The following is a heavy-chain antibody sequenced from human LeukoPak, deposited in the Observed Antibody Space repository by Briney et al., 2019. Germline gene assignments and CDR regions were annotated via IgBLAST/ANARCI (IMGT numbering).Heavy chain of an antibody. CDR2: INPNSGGT. V-gene: IGHV1-2*02. D-gene: IGHD5-12*01. J-gene: IGHJ6*02. CDR1: GYTFTDYY. Sequence: ASVKVSCRASGYTFTDYYMHWVRQAPGQGLEWMGWINPNSGGTNYAQKFQGRATMTRDTSISTAYMELSRLRSDDTAVYYCARDKAMSGGSVANYYYYGMDVWGQGTTVTVSS. CDR3: ARDKAMSGGSVANYYYYGMDV.